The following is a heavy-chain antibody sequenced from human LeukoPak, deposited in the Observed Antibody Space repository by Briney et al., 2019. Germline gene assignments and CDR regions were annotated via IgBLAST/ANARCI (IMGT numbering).Heavy chain of an antibody. J-gene: IGHJ4*02. CDR3: ASIPYYDSSGYVDY. V-gene: IGHV4-39*01. CDR1: GGSISSSSYY. Sequence: SETLSLTCTVSGGSISSSSYYWGWIRQPPGKAREWIGSIYYSGGTYYNPSLKSRVTISVDTSKNQFSLKLSSVTAADTAVYYCASIPYYDSSGYVDYWGQGTLVTVSS. D-gene: IGHD3-22*01. CDR2: IYYSGGT.